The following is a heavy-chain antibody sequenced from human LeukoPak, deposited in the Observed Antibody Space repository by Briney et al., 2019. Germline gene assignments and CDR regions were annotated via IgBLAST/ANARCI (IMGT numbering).Heavy chain of an antibody. CDR1: GYTFSDYF. Sequence: ASVKVSCKASGYTFSDYFIHWVRQAPGQGVEWMGWINPYSDGTSYAQDFQDRVAMTSDTSIRTAYMELSRLQSDDTAVYYCAGSAAVAGSRLHFDFWGQGTLVTVSS. J-gene: IGHJ4*02. CDR3: AGSAAVAGSRLHFDF. V-gene: IGHV1-2*02. CDR2: INPYSDGT. D-gene: IGHD6-19*01.